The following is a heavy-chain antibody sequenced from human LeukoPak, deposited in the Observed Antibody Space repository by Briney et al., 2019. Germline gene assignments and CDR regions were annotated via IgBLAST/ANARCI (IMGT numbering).Heavy chain of an antibody. CDR3: ARNMIPGYFAWPTMGPKHGVGPPHDY. D-gene: IGHD3-9*01. J-gene: IGHJ4*02. CDR1: GGTFSSYA. Sequence: ASVKVSCKASGGTFSSYAISWVRQAPGQGLEWMGWISAYNGNTNYAQKLQGRVTMTTDTSTSTAYMELRSLRSDDTAVYYCARNMIPGYFAWPTMGPKHGVGPPHDYWGRGTLVTFSS. CDR2: ISAYNGNT. V-gene: IGHV1-18*01.